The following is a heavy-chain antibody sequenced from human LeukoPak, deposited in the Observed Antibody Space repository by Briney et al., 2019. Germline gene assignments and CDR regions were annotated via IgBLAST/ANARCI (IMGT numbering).Heavy chain of an antibody. D-gene: IGHD3-22*01. CDR1: GFTFSRYW. V-gene: IGHV3-64*01. Sequence: GGSLRLSCAASGFTFSRYWMSWVRQAPGKGLEYVSAISSNGGSTYYANSVKGRFTISRDNSKNTLYLQMGSLRAEDMAVYYCARARRSGYYYRNDAFDIWGQGTMVTVSS. CDR2: ISSNGGST. J-gene: IGHJ3*02. CDR3: ARARRSGYYYRNDAFDI.